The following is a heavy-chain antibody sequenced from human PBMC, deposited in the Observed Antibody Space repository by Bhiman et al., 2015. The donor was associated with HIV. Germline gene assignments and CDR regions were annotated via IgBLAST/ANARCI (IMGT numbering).Heavy chain of an antibody. CDR3: TTAHIYYDYVWGSYRTSDY. D-gene: IGHD3-16*02. CDR1: GFTFSNAW. CDR2: IKSKTDGGTT. V-gene: IGHV3-15*01. Sequence: EVMWVESGGGLVQPGGSLRLSCVVSGFTFSNAWMSWVRQAPGKGLEWVGRIKSKTDGGTTDYAAPVKGRFTISRDDSKNTLYLQMSSLKTEDTAVYYCTTAHIYYDYVWGSYRTSDYWGQGTLVTVSS. J-gene: IGHJ4*02.